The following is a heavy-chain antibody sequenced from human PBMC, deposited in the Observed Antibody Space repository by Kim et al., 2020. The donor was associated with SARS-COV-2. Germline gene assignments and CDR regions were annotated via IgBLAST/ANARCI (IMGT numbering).Heavy chain of an antibody. CDR2: VNNGGNA. CDR3: AKDHGSSGWPTFDS. CDR1: GFIFGNYA. V-gene: IGHV3-23*01. D-gene: IGHD6-19*01. J-gene: IGHJ4*02. Sequence: GGSLRLSCSASGFIFGNYAMSWVRQAPGRGLEWVASVNNGGNAYYGDSAKGRFTISRDNVKNTLDLQMNSLRADDTALYYCAKDHGSSGWPTFDSWGQGTQVTGSS.